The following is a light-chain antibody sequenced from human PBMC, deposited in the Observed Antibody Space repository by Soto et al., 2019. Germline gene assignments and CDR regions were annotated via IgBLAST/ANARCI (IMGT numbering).Light chain of an antibody. CDR3: QQYKSYWT. CDR2: DAS. V-gene: IGKV1-5*01. Sequence: DIQMTQSPPTLSASVGDRVSITCRASQSISNYLAWYQQRPGKAPKLLIYDASSLESGVPSRFSGSGSGTEFTLTISSLQPDDLASYYCQQYKSYWTFGQGTKVEI. J-gene: IGKJ1*01. CDR1: QSISNY.